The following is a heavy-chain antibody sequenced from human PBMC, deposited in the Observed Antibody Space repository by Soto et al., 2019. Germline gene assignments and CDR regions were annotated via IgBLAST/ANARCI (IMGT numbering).Heavy chain of an antibody. CDR1: GYTFTCYY. CDR2: INPNSGGT. CDR3: ARNSVTTVNTRSYDY. Sequence: GVSVKVSWKASGYTFTCYYMHWVRQAPGQGLDCMGWINPNSGGTNYAQSFQGRVTMTRDTSISTAYMELSRLRSDDTAVYYCARNSVTTVNTRSYDYWGQGTLDNDS. V-gene: IGHV1-2*02. D-gene: IGHD4-17*01. J-gene: IGHJ4*02.